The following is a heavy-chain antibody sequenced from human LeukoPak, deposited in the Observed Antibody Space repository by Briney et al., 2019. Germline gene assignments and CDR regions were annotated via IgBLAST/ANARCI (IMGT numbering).Heavy chain of an antibody. D-gene: IGHD2-2*01. CDR1: GFTFSSDW. Sequence: SGGSLRLSCAASGFTFSSDWMHWVRQAPGKGLVWVSRINSDGSSTSYADSVKGRFTISRDNSKNTLYLQMNSLRAEDTAVYYCARAGYCSSTSCATTTFDYWGQGTLVTVSS. V-gene: IGHV3-74*01. CDR3: ARAGYCSSTSCATTTFDY. J-gene: IGHJ4*02. CDR2: INSDGSST.